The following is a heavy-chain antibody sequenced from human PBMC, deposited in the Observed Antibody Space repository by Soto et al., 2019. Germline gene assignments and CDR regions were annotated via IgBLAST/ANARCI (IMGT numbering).Heavy chain of an antibody. CDR2: IYSGGST. V-gene: IGHV3-53*01. CDR3: ARHPSGSIAGTYYGMDV. D-gene: IGHD3-10*01. CDR1: GFTVSSNY. Sequence: GGSLRLSCAASGFTVSSNYMSWVRQAPGKGLEWVSVIYSGGSTYYADSVKGRFTISRDNSKNTLYLQMNSLGAEDTAVYYCARHPSGSIAGTYYGMDVWGQGTTVTISS. J-gene: IGHJ6*02.